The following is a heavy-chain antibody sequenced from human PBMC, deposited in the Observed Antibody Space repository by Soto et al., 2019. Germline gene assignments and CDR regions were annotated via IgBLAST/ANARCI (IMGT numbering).Heavy chain of an antibody. V-gene: IGHV4-31*03. D-gene: IGHD3-16*02. Sequence: QVQLQESGPGLVKPSQTLSLTCTVSGGSISSGGYYWSWIRQHPGKGLEWIGYIYYSGSTYYNPSLKSRVTISEDTSKNQFSLKLSSVTAADTAVYYCARLHYDYVWGSYRYFWFDPWGQGTLVTVSS. CDR2: IYYSGST. CDR1: GGSISSGGYY. CDR3: ARLHYDYVWGSYRYFWFDP. J-gene: IGHJ5*02.